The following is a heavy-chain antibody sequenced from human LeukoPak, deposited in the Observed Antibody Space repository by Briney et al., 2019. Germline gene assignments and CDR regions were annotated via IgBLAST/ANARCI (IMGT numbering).Heavy chain of an antibody. CDR1: GGSFSGYY. Sequence: SETLSLTCAVYGGSFSGYYRSWIRQPPGKGLEWIGEINHSGSTNYNPSLKSRVTISVDTSKNQFSLKLSSVTAADTAVYYCARIPNARLRFLEWLTIPSQHYGMDVWGQGTTVTVSS. CDR3: ARIPNARLRFLEWLTIPSQHYGMDV. CDR2: INHSGST. D-gene: IGHD3-3*01. J-gene: IGHJ6*02. V-gene: IGHV4-34*01.